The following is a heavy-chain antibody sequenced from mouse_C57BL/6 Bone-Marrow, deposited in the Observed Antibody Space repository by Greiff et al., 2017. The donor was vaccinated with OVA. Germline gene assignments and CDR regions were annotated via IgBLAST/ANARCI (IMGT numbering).Heavy chain of an antibody. CDR2: IDPENGDT. V-gene: IGHV14-4*01. CDR1: GFNIKDDY. D-gene: IGHD2-5*01. J-gene: IGHJ1*03. Sequence: EVHLVESGAELVRPGASVKLSCTASGFNIKDDYMHWVKQRPEQGLEWIGWIDPENGDTEYASKFQGKATITADTSSNTAYLQLSSLTSEDTAVYYCTFYYSNYVGWYFDVWGTGTTVTVSS. CDR3: TFYYSNYVGWYFDV.